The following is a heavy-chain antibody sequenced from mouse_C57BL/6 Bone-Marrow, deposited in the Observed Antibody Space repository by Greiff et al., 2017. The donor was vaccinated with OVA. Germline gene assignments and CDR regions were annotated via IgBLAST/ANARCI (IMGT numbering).Heavy chain of an antibody. D-gene: IGHD2-3*01. CDR3: ARLDDGYPGAW. Sequence: VKLQQSGAELVRPGASVKLSCKASGYTFTDYYINWVKQRPGQGLEWIARIYPGSGNTYYNEKFKGKATLTAEKSSSTAYMQLSSLTSEDSAVYFCARLDDGYPGAWWGQGTLVTVSA. CDR2: IYPGSGNT. V-gene: IGHV1-76*01. CDR1: GYTFTDYY. J-gene: IGHJ3*02.